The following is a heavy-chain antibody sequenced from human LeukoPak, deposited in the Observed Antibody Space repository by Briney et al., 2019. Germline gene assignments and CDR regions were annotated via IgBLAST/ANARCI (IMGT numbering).Heavy chain of an antibody. V-gene: IGHV1-18*01. D-gene: IGHD3-10*01. J-gene: IGHJ6*02. Sequence: ASVKVSCKASGYTFTTFGISWVRQAPGQGLEWMGWISAYNGGTNYAQKFRGRVTMTTDTSTNTGYMELRSLRSDDTAVYFCARDQLRYYGSNNYYSDMDFWGQGTTVTVSS. CDR3: ARDQLRYYGSNNYYSDMDF. CDR1: GYTFTTFG. CDR2: ISAYNGGT.